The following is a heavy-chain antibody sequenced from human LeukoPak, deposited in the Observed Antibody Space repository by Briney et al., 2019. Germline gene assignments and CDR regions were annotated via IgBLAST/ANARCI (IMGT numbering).Heavy chain of an antibody. V-gene: IGHV3-21*01. J-gene: IGHJ4*02. Sequence: PGGSLRLSCAASGFTFSSYSMNWVRQAPGKGLEWVSSISSSSSYIYYADSVKGRFTISRENAKNSLYLQMNSLRAEDTAVYYCARTLDYGDFFDYWGQGTLVIVSS. CDR1: GFTFSSYS. CDR3: ARTLDYGDFFDY. D-gene: IGHD4-17*01. CDR2: ISSSSSYI.